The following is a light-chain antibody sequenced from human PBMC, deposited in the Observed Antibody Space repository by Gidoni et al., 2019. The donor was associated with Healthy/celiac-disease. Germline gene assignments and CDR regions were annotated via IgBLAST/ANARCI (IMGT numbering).Light chain of an antibody. Sequence: IVLTQSPATLSLSPGERATLSCRASQSVSSYLAWYQQKTGQAPRLLIYDASNRATGIPARFSGSGSGTDFTLTISSLEPEDFAVYYCQQRSNWPPGLTFGGGTKVEIK. CDR2: DAS. CDR1: QSVSSY. CDR3: QQRSNWPPGLT. J-gene: IGKJ4*01. V-gene: IGKV3-11*01.